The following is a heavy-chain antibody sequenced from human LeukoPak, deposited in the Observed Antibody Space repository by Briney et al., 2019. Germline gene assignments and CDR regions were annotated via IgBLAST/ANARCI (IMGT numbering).Heavy chain of an antibody. CDR1: GGTFSSYA. Sequence: SVKVSCKASGGTFSSYAISWVRQAPGQGLEWMGRIIPIFGTANYAQKFQGRVTITTDKSASTAYMELSSLRSEDTAVYYCAREAPRITIFGVVIRYFDYWGQGTLVTVSS. CDR3: AREAPRITIFGVVIRYFDY. D-gene: IGHD3-3*01. CDR2: IIPIFGTA. J-gene: IGHJ4*02. V-gene: IGHV1-69*05.